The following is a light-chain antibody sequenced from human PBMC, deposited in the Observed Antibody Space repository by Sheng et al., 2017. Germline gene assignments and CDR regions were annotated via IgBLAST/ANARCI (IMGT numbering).Light chain of an antibody. CDR2: WAS. CDR1: RSVLYSSNNKSY. J-gene: IGKJ2*01. CDR3: QQYYSPPYT. V-gene: IGKV4-1*01. Sequence: DIVMTQSPDSLAVSLGEGATIYCKSSRSVLYSSNNKSYLAWYQQKPGQSPKLLIYWASTRESGVPDRFSGSGSGTDFTLTISSLQAEDVAVYYCQQYYSPPYTFGQGPNWRS.